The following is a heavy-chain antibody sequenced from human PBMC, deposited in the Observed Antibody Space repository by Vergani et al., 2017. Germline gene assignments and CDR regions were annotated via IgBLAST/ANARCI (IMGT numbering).Heavy chain of an antibody. V-gene: IGHV3-30*02. CDR3: AKHFRGWGIDY. CDR2: IQFDGSNQ. J-gene: IGHJ4*02. D-gene: IGHD3-16*01. CDR1: GCTLSNYD. Sequence: QVQLVESGGGVVQRGGSLRLSCATSGCTLSNYDMQWIRPGPGKGLEFVAFIQFDGSNQYYADSVKGRFTLSRDFSKNTLYLQMNSLRTDDTATYYCAKHFRGWGIDYWGQGTQVIVSS.